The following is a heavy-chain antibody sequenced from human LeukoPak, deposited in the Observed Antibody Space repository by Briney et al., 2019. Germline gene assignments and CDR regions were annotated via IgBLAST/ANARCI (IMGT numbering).Heavy chain of an antibody. Sequence: GGSLRLSCAAPGFALTTYAMTWVRQAPGKGLEWVSSIGAGGVATFYSDSVKGRFTISRDNSKNTLYLQMNSLRADDTAVYYCGRPTKFWLIRGDGVDVWGQGTTVTVSS. D-gene: IGHD3-10*01. CDR3: GRPTKFWLIRGDGVDV. J-gene: IGHJ6*02. CDR1: GFALTTYA. CDR2: IGAGGVAT. V-gene: IGHV3-23*01.